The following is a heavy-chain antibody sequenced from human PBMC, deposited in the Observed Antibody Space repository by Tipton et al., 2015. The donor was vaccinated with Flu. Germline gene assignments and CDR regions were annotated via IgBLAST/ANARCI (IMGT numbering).Heavy chain of an antibody. Sequence: SLRLSCAASGFTFSNYWMHWVRQAPGKGLEWVAVVSYDGAKKYYADSMQGRFTISRDNSKDIVYLEMNSLKFEDTAVYYCARAWAPVRGTITNWFDPWGQGTLVTVSS. J-gene: IGHJ5*02. CDR2: VSYDGAKK. V-gene: IGHV3-30*03. CDR1: GFTFSNYW. CDR3: ARAWAPVRGTITNWFDP. D-gene: IGHD3-10*01.